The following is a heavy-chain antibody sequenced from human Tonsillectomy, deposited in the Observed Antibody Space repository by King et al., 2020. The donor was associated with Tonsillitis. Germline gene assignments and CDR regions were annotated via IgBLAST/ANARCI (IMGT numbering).Heavy chain of an antibody. CDR1: GFTFSSFA. Sequence: VQLVESGGGLVQPGGSLRLSCAASGFTFSSFAMSWVRQAPGKGLEWVSGISGSGGSTYYADSVKGRFTISRDNSKNTLYLQMNSLRAEDTAVYYCEKFEGYYDSGRYYSPFYFDQWGQGTLVTVSS. CDR2: ISGSGGST. D-gene: IGHD3-22*01. CDR3: EKFEGYYDSGRYYSPFYFDQ. J-gene: IGHJ4*02. V-gene: IGHV3-23*04.